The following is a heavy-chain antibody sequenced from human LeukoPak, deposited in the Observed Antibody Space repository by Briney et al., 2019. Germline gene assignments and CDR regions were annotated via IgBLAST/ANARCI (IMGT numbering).Heavy chain of an antibody. V-gene: IGHV4-4*07. D-gene: IGHD2-2*02. Sequence: PSETLSLTCTVSGDSITTYYWNWIRQPAGKGLEWIGRVFTSGSTNYNPSLKSRVTMSVDSSKKQFSLRLTSVTAADTAVYYCAARECGSSDCYRPFDFWGQGTLVTVSS. CDR3: AARECGSSDCYRPFDF. J-gene: IGHJ4*02. CDR1: GDSITTYY. CDR2: VFTSGST.